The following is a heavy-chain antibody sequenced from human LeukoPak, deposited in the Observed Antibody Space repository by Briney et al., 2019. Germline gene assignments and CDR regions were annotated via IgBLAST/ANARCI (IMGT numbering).Heavy chain of an antibody. CDR2: ISDSGST. J-gene: IGHJ5*02. CDR3: ARVFRGAVTSNWFDP. V-gene: IGHV4-59*01. D-gene: IGHD4-17*01. Sequence: SETLSLTCTVSGGSINGYYWTWIRQPTGKGLEGIGYISDSGSTNYSPSLKSRVTMSVDSSNTEFSLRLNSVTAADTAVYYCARVFRGAVTSNWFDPWGQGTLVTVSS. CDR1: GGSINGYY.